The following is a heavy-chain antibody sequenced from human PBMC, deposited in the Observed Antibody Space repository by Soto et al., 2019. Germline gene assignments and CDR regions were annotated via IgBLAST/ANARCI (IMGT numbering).Heavy chain of an antibody. CDR3: AHSRAHSIDGYYEHIYRFDY. CDR2: IYWDDDK. CDR1: GFSLSTSGVC. D-gene: IGHD4-17*01. J-gene: IGHJ4*02. Sequence: QITLKESGPTLVNPTQTLTLTCTFSGFSLSTSGVCVGWIRQPPGKALAWLGLIYWDDDKRDRPSLKSRLTINKDTYNNQVVITMATMDPVDTATYYCAHSRAHSIDGYYEHIYRFDYWGQRSFFTVSS. V-gene: IGHV2-5*02.